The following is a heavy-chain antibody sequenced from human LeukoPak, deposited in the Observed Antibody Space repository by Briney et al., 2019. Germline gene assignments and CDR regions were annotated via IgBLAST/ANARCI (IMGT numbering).Heavy chain of an antibody. V-gene: IGHV1-18*01. CDR2: ISAYNGNT. CDR1: GYTFTSYG. D-gene: IGHD5-24*01. Sequence: ASVKVSCKASGYTFTSYGISWVRQAPGQGLEWMGWISAYNGNTNYAQKLQGRVTMTTDTSTSTAYMELRSLRSDDTAVYYCARGGDQSVEDGYIIVFDYWGQGTLVTVSS. J-gene: IGHJ4*02. CDR3: ARGGDQSVEDGYIIVFDY.